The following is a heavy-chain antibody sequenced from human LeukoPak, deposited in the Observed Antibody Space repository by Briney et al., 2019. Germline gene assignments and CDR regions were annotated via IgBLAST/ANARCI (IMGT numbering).Heavy chain of an antibody. V-gene: IGHV4-38-2*01. CDR3: ARSYGVYYFDY. CDR2: IYHSGST. D-gene: IGHD4-17*01. CDR1: GYSISSGYY. J-gene: IGHJ4*02. Sequence: PSETLSLTCAVSGYSISSGYYWGWIRQPPGKGLEWFGSIYHSGSTYYNPSLKSRVTISVDTSKNQFSLKLSSVTAADTAVYYCARSYGVYYFDYCGQGTLVSVSS.